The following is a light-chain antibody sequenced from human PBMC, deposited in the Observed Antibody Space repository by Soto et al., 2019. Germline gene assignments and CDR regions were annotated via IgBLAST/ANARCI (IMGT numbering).Light chain of an antibody. J-gene: IGLJ3*02. CDR3: QSYDSGLSSWV. CDR2: NNN. V-gene: IGLV1-40*01. Sequence: QSVLTQPPSVSGAPGQKVTIACTGTRSNIGAGYDVHWYQQVPGRAPKVLIYNNNNRPSGVPDRFSGSQSGASDSLAITGLQAEDEADYHCQSYDSGLSSWVFGGGTKLTVL. CDR1: RSNIGAGYD.